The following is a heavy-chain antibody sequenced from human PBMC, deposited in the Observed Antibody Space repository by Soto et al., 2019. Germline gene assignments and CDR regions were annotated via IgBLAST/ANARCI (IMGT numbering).Heavy chain of an antibody. CDR2: IKNKAAGGTA. CDR3: TTKDLVASGDT. Sequence: GGALRLSCAASGFTLRNSRMNWFRQAPEKGLEWIGLIKNKAAGGTALYATYMKGRFTISRDDSKNTLYLQINNLKTEDTGVYYCTTKDLVASGDTWGQGTMVTVSS. D-gene: IGHD2-8*02. J-gene: IGHJ3*02. V-gene: IGHV3-15*07. CDR1: GFTLRNSR.